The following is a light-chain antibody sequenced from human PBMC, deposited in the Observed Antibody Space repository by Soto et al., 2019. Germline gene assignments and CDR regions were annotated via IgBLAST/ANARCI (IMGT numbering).Light chain of an antibody. CDR3: QQYNNWPWT. J-gene: IGKJ1*01. CDR2: GAS. Sequence: EVVLTQSPGTLSLSPGDRATLSCRASQSVSSSYLAWYQQKPGQAPRLLIYGASTRATGIPARFSGSGSGTEFTLTISSLQSEDFAVYYCQQYNNWPWTFGQGTKVDIK. CDR1: QSVSSSY. V-gene: IGKV3-15*01.